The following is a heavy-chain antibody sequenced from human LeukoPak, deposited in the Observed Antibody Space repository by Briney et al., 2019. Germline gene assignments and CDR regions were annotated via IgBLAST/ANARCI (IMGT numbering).Heavy chain of an antibody. J-gene: IGHJ5*02. Sequence: PGGSLRLACAASGFTFRRHGMHWVRQAPGKGLEWVTFIGYDGSNKYFADSVKGRFTISRDNAKNSLYLQMNSLRAEDTAVYYCAREPRQIAAAKINWFDPWGQGTLVTVSS. D-gene: IGHD6-13*01. CDR1: GFTFRRHG. CDR3: AREPRQIAAAKINWFDP. CDR2: IGYDGSNK. V-gene: IGHV3-30*02.